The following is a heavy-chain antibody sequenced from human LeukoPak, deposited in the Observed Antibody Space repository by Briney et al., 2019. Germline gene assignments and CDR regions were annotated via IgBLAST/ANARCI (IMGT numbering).Heavy chain of an antibody. D-gene: IGHD1-26*01. CDR3: ARGLILDSGSYYDTPPHFDY. J-gene: IGHJ4*02. V-gene: IGHV1-2*02. CDR1: GYTFTGYY. CDR2: INPNSGGT. Sequence: ASVKVSCKASGYTFTGYYMHWVRQAPGQGLEWMGWINPNSGGTNYAQKFQGRVTTTRDTSISTAYMELSRLRSDDTAVYYCARGLILDSGSYYDTPPHFDYWGQGTLVTVSS.